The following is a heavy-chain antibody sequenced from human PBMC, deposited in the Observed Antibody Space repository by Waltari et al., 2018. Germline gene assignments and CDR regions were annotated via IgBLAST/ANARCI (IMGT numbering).Heavy chain of an antibody. Sequence: QVQLVESGGGVVQPGRSLRLSCEASGFTFSSYGMHWVRQAPGKGLEWVAVIWYDGSNKYYADSVKGRFTISRDNSKNTLYLQMNSLRAEDTAVYYCARDLGSWDYFDYWGQGTLVTVSS. D-gene: IGHD6-13*01. CDR1: GFTFSSYG. V-gene: IGHV3-33*01. CDR2: IWYDGSNK. J-gene: IGHJ4*02. CDR3: ARDLGSWDYFDY.